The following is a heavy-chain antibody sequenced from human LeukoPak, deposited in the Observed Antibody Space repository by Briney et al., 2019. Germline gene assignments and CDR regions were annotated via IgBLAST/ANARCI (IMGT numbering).Heavy chain of an antibody. D-gene: IGHD3-22*01. V-gene: IGHV3-21*06. Sequence: GGSLRLYCTASGFKFTVFYMRWLRQAPGKALECVSSIRSESTYTSYSDSVRGRFTISIDNAKNSLYLQMNSLRADDTAVYFCARLYFGDYFDTCDYHTFEFWGPGRIDTVSS. CDR1: GFKFTVFY. CDR3: ARLYFGDYFDTCDYHTFEF. J-gene: IGHJ4*02. CDR2: IRSESTYT.